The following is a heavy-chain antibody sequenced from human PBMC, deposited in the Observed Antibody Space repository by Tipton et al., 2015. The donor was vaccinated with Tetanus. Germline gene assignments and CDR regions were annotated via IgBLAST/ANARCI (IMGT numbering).Heavy chain of an antibody. CDR1: GGSISDKKYY. D-gene: IGHD2/OR15-2a*01. CDR3: ARHLYGYWFDP. CDR2: IYFEGST. J-gene: IGHJ5*02. V-gene: IGHV4-39*02. Sequence: TLSLTCTVSGGSISDKKYYWGWIRQPPGKGLEWLASIYFEGSTYYSPSLKSRLTIDVDTSQNLFSPRLTSVTAADTAVYYCARHLYGYWFDPWGQGALVTVSS.